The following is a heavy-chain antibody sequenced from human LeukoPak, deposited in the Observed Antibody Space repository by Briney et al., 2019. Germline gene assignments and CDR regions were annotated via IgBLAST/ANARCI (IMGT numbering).Heavy chain of an antibody. V-gene: IGHV4-38-2*01. CDR3: ARHPPQYCSGTSCYDY. CDR2: IYHTGST. CDR1: GYSISSGYY. Sequence: SETLSLTCAVSGYSISSGYYWGWVRQPPGKGLEWIGTIYHTGSTHYNPSLKSRVTISVETSKNQFSLKMSSVTAADTAVYYCARHPPQYCSGTSCYDYWAREPWSPSPQ. J-gene: IGHJ4*02. D-gene: IGHD2-2*01.